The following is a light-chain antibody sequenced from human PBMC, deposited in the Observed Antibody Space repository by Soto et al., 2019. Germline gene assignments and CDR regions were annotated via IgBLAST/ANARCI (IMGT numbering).Light chain of an antibody. V-gene: IGKV3-20*01. J-gene: IGKJ2*01. CDR2: GAS. Sequence: EIVLTQSPGTLSLSPGERATLSGRASHSVSSNYLAWYQQKPGQYPRLLIYGASRGAAGIPDRFSGSGSGTDFTLTIGRLEPEDFAVYFCQQYGRSPMFTFGQGTKLEIK. CDR3: QQYGRSPMFT. CDR1: HSVSSNY.